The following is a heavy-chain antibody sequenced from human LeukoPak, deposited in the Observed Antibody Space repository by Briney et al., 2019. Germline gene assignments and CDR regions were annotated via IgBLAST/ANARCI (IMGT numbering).Heavy chain of an antibody. CDR2: ISYDGSNK. CDR1: GFTFSSYA. D-gene: IGHD6-19*01. V-gene: IGHV3-30-3*01. CDR3: ARDGGIAVAGSDY. Sequence: GRSLRLSCAASGFTFSSYAMHWVRQAPGKGLEWVAVISYDGSNKYYADSVKGRFTISRDNSKNTLYLQMNSLRAEDTAVYYCARDGGIAVAGSDYWGQGTLVTVSS. J-gene: IGHJ4*02.